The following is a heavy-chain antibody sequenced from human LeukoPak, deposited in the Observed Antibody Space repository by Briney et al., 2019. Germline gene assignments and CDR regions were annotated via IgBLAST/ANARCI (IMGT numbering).Heavy chain of an antibody. D-gene: IGHD3-3*01. Sequence: ASVKVSCKASGYTFTSYGISWVRQAPGQGLEWMGWISAYSGNTNYAQKFQGRVTMTRDTSISTAYMELSRLRSDDTAVYYCARTYLLRFSMDVWGQGTTVTVSS. V-gene: IGHV1-18*01. CDR1: GYTFTSYG. CDR2: ISAYSGNT. J-gene: IGHJ6*02. CDR3: ARTYLLRFSMDV.